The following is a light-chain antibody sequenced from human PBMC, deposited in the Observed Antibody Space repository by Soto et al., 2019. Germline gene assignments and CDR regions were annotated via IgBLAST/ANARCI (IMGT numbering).Light chain of an antibody. CDR3: QQRSNWPPIT. Sequence: EIVMTQSPATLSVSPGERATLSCRASQSVSSNLAWYQQKPGQAPRLLIYGASTRATGIPGRFSGGGSGTDFTLTISSLEPEDFAVYYCQQRSNWPPITFGQGTRLEIK. CDR2: GAS. V-gene: IGKV3-11*01. J-gene: IGKJ5*01. CDR1: QSVSSN.